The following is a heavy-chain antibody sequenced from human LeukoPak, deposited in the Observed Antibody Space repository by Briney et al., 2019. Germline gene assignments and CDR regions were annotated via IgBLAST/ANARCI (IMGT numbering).Heavy chain of an antibody. CDR3: ARSVVGDGAFDY. CDR1: GGSISSHY. CDR2: IYYSGST. D-gene: IGHD2-15*01. J-gene: IGHJ4*02. V-gene: IGHV4-59*11. Sequence: SETLSLTCTVPGGSISSHYWSWIRQPPGKGLEWIGYIYYSGSTNYNPSLKSRVTISVDTSKNQFSLKLSSVTAADTAVYYCARSVVGDGAFDYWGQGTLVTVSS.